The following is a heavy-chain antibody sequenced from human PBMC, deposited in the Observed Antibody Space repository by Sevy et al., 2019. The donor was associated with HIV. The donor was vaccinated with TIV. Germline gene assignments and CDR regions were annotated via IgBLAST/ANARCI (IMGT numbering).Heavy chain of an antibody. CDR3: ARESLDSTGYPFDY. CDR2: ISSSSSYK. Sequence: GGSLRLSCVASGLTFSIYSMNCVRQAPGKGLEWVSSISSSSSYKYYADSLKGRFTISRDNAKNSVFLQMNSLRAEDTAVYYCARESLDSTGYPFDYWGQGTLVTVSS. V-gene: IGHV3-21*01. J-gene: IGHJ4*02. CDR1: GLTFSIYS. D-gene: IGHD3-22*01.